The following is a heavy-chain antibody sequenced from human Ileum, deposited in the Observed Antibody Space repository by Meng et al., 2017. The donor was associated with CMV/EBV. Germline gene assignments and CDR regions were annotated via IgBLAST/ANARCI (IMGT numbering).Heavy chain of an antibody. CDR3: ARASRSITIFGVVQTGFDP. CDR1: SSGSDY. D-gene: IGHD3-3*01. CDR2: IYYSGST. J-gene: IGHJ5*02. V-gene: IGHV4-61*01. Sequence: SSGSDYWSWIRQPPGKGLERIGYIYYSGSTNYNPSLKSRVTISVDTSKNQFSLKLSSVTAADTAVYYCARASRSITIFGVVQTGFDPWGQGTLVTVSS.